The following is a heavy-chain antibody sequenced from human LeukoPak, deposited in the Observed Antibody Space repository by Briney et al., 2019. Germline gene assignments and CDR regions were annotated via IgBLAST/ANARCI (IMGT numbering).Heavy chain of an antibody. Sequence: GGSLRLSCAASGFTFSSYAMSWVRQAPGKGLEWVSAISGSGGSTYYADSVKGRFTISRDKSKNTLYLQMNSLRAEYTAVYYCAKLDSSWYEGYWGQGTLVTVSS. V-gene: IGHV3-23*01. CDR1: GFTFSSYA. J-gene: IGHJ4*02. D-gene: IGHD6-13*01. CDR2: ISGSGGST. CDR3: AKLDSSWYEGY.